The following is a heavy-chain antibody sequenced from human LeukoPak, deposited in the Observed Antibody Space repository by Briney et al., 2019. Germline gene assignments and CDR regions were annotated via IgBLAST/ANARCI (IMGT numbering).Heavy chain of an antibody. CDR2: ISNSGGST. CDR3: AKDLGYCSGGSCPYYFDY. V-gene: IGHV3-23*01. CDR1: GFSFSSYA. J-gene: IGHJ4*02. D-gene: IGHD2-15*01. Sequence: GASLILSCAASGFSFSSYAMSWVRQPPGKGLECVSIISNSGGSTYYADSVKGRFTISRDNSKNTLYLQMNSLRAEDTAVYYCAKDLGYCSGGSCPYYFDYWGQGTLVTVSS.